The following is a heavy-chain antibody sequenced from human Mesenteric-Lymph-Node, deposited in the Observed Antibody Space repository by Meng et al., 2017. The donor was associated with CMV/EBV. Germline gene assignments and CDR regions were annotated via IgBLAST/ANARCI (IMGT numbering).Heavy chain of an antibody. Sequence: SGFTFSSYSMNWVRQAPGKGLEWVSSISSSSSYIYYADSVKGRFTISRDNAKNSLYLQMNSLRAEDTAVYYCARDSEYYYDSSGFFYWGQGTLVTVSS. D-gene: IGHD3-22*01. J-gene: IGHJ4*02. CDR3: ARDSEYYYDSSGFFY. V-gene: IGHV3-21*01. CDR2: ISSSSSYI. CDR1: GFTFSSYS.